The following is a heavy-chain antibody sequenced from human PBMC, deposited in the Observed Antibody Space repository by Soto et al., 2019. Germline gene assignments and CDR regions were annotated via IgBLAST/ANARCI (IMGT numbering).Heavy chain of an antibody. Sequence: SLLNRSWKAFVGGFSSYVISWGRHATGQGLEWMGGIIPIFGTANYAQKFQGRVTITADESTSTAYMELSSLRSEDTAVYYCARRAAAAYDYYYYSGTDVWGKRTTVPVSS. J-gene: IGHJ6*04. D-gene: IGHD6-13*01. CDR1: VGGFSSYV. V-gene: IGHV1-69*01. CDR3: ARRAAAAYDYYYYSGTDV. CDR2: IIPIFGTA.